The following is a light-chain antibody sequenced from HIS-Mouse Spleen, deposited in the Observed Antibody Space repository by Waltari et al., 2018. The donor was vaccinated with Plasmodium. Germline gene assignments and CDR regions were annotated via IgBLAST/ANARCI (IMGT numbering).Light chain of an antibody. CDR1: QSVSSN. V-gene: IGKV3-15*01. J-gene: IGKJ3*01. Sequence: EIVMTQSPATLSVSPGERATLSCRASQSVSSNLAWYQQKPCQAPRLLIYGASTRATGIPARFSGSGSGTEFTLTISSLQSEDFAVYYCQQYNNWSVTFGPGTKVDIK. CDR3: QQYNNWSVT. CDR2: GAS.